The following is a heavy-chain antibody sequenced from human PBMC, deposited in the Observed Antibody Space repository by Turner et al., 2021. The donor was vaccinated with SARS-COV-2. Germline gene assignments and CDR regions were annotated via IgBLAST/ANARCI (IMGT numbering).Heavy chain of an antibody. D-gene: IGHD2-21*02. CDR1: GGSVTNSFYF. CDR3: ATKTHCGSDCYSKYFDL. V-gene: IGHV4-39*01. CDR2: MSYIDMT. Sequence: QLQLEESGTGLVKASETLSLTRGVSGGSVTNSFYFWGWVRQAPGRGLAWIASMSYIDMTYHNPSLRTRVSISKDTSKNQFSLRLTSLTAADTAIYYCATKTHCGSDCYSKYFDLWVRGTPVTVAS. J-gene: IGHJ2*01.